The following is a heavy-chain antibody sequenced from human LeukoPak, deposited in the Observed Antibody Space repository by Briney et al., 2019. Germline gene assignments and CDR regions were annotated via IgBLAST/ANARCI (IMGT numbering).Heavy chain of an antibody. D-gene: IGHD4-17*01. J-gene: IGHJ4*02. CDR1: GFTFSSYA. V-gene: IGHV3-30*04. CDR3: ARAPYGRPPDY. Sequence: GGSLRLSCAASGFTFSSYAMHWVRQAPGKGLEWVAVISYDGSNKYYADSVKGRFTISRDNSKNTLYLQMDSLRAEDTAVYYCARAPYGRPPDYWGQGTLVTVSS. CDR2: ISYDGSNK.